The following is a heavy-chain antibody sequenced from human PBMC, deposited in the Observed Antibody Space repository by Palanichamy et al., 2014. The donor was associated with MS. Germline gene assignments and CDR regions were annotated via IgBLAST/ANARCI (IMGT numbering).Heavy chain of an antibody. CDR1: GYTFTSYD. D-gene: IGHD3-10*01. CDR3: ARNNTLLLWFRELKYYYYGMDV. CDR2: MNPNSGNT. Sequence: QVQLVQSGAEVKKPGASVKVSCKASGYTFTSYDINWVRQATGQGLEWMGWMNPNSGNTGYAQKFQGRVTMTRNTSISTAYMELSSLRSEDTAVYYCARNNTLLLWFRELKYYYYGMDVWGQGTTVTVSS. J-gene: IGHJ6*02. V-gene: IGHV1-8*01.